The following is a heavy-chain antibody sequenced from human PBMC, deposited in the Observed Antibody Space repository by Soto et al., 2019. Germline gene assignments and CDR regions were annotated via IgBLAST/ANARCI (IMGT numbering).Heavy chain of an antibody. CDR2: IYWNGDG. J-gene: IGHJ4*02. D-gene: IGHD3-22*01. Sequence: SGPTLVNPTQTLTLTCSFSGFSLNTSGVSVGWIRQPPGKALEWLALIYWNGDGRYSPSLKNRLTITKDTSKNQVVLRMTNMDPVDTATYYCTHMYYYDGSGYSPTADYWRRGTLVTVSS. V-gene: IGHV2-5*01. CDR3: THMYYYDGSGYSPTADY. CDR1: GFSLNTSGVS.